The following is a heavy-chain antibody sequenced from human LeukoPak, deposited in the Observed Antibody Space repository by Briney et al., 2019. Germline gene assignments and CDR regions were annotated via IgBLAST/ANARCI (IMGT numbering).Heavy chain of an antibody. CDR2: IYYSGST. D-gene: IGHD3-3*01. V-gene: IGHV4-39*01. Sequence: SETLSLTCTVSGGSISSYYWSWIRQPPGKGLDWIGNIYYSGSTYYNPSLKSRVTISVDTSKNQFSLKLSSVTAADTAVYYCARRFLTIDNWFDPWGQGTLVTVSS. CDR1: GGSISSYY. CDR3: ARRFLTIDNWFDP. J-gene: IGHJ5*02.